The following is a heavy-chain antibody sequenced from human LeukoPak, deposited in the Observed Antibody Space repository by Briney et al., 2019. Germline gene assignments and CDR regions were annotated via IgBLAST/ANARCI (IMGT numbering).Heavy chain of an antibody. CDR1: GFTFRSYA. CDR3: ASGGHYYGSGSYPHFDY. V-gene: IGHV3-23*01. D-gene: IGHD3-10*01. CDR2: ISGSGSSS. Sequence: QAGGSLRLSCAASGFTFRSYAMSWVRRAPGKGLEWVSAISGSGSSSYYADSVKGRFTISRDNSRDTLYLQINSLRADDTAVYYCASGGHYYGSGSYPHFDYWGQGTLVTVSS. J-gene: IGHJ4*02.